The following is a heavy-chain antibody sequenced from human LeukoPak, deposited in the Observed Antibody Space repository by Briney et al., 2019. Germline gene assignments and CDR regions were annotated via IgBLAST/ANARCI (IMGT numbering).Heavy chain of an antibody. V-gene: IGHV3-23*01. CDR3: AKKGGGSSGYYFDY. Sequence: WVRQAPGKGLEWVSAISGSGGSTYYADSVKGRFTISRDNSKNTLYLQMNSLRAEDTAVYYCAKKGGGSSGYYFDYWGQGTLVTVSS. D-gene: IGHD3-22*01. CDR2: ISGSGGST. J-gene: IGHJ4*02.